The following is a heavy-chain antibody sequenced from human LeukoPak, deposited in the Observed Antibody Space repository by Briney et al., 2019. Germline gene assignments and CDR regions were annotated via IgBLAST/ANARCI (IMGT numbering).Heavy chain of an antibody. CDR3: ARHGSGTNWFDP. CDR2: IYPGDSDT. V-gene: IGHV5-51*01. CDR1: GYNFINSW. Sequence: NAGESLKISCQGSGYNFINSWIAWVRQMPGKGLECMGIIYPGDSDTRYSPSFQGQVTISVDKSISTAYLQWSSLKASDTAMYYCARHGSGTNWFDPWGQGTLVTVSS. J-gene: IGHJ5*02.